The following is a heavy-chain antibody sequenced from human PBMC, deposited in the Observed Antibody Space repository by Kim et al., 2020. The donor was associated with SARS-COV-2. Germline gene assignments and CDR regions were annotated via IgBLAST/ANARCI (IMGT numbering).Heavy chain of an antibody. CDR3: AREWDC. J-gene: IGHJ4*02. V-gene: IGHV3-72*01. CDR2: TRKNGERYTT. Sequence: GGSLRLSCAASGFTFSDHYMYWVRQAPGKGLEWVGRTRKNGERYTTEYAASVKGRFTISRDDSKNSLYLQMNSLKAEDTAVYFCAREWDCWGQGTLVTVSS. CDR1: GFTFSDHY.